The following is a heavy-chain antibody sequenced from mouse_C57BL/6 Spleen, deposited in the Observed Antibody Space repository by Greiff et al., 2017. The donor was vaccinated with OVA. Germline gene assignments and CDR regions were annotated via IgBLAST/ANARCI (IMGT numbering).Heavy chain of an antibody. CDR1: GYTFTSYW. D-gene: IGHD2-1*01. V-gene: IGHV1-61*01. CDR2: IYPSDSET. J-gene: IGHJ2*01. Sequence: QVQLKQPGAELVRPGSSVKLSCKASGYTFTSYWMDWVKQRPGQGLEWIGNIYPSDSETHYNQKFKDKATLTVDKSSSTAYMQLSSLTSEDSAVYYCARSGGNHDYWGQGTTLTVSS. CDR3: ARSGGNHDY.